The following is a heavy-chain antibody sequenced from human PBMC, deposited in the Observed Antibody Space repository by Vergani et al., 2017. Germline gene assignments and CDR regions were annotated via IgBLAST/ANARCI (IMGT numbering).Heavy chain of an antibody. D-gene: IGHD2-21*01. Sequence: EVQLVQSGAEVKKPGESLKISCKGSGYSFTSYWIGWVRQMPGKGLEWMGIIYPGDSDTRYSPSFQGQVTMSLDKSITTAYLQWRSLKASDTAIYYCTRHVPCGDGACLHFDHWGQGTQVTVSS. CDR2: IYPGDSDT. CDR3: TRHVPCGDGACLHFDH. V-gene: IGHV5-51*01. CDR1: GYSFTSYW. J-gene: IGHJ4*02.